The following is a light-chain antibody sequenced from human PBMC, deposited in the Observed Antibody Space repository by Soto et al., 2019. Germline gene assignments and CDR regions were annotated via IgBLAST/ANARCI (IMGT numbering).Light chain of an antibody. V-gene: IGKV3-20*01. CDR3: QQYYSTPGT. Sequence: EIVLTQSPGTLSLSPGERATLSCRASQSVSSSYLAWYQQKPGQPPKLLIYWASTRESGVPDRFSGSGSGTDFTLTISSLQAEDVAVYYCQQYYSTPGTFGQGTKVDIK. J-gene: IGKJ1*01. CDR1: QSVSSSY. CDR2: WAS.